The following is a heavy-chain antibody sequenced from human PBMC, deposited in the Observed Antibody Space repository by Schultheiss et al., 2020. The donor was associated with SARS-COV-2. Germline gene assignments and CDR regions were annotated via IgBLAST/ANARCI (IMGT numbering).Heavy chain of an antibody. V-gene: IGHV1-69*13. CDR2: IVPIFGST. CDR3: ARDRYDFWSGYVSYWYFDL. Sequence: SVKVSCKASGGTFSSYAFSWVRQAPGQGLEWMGGIVPIFGSTNYAQKFRGRLTITADESTRTTHMELSSLRSEDTAVYYCARDRYDFWSGYVSYWYFDLWGRGTLVTVSS. J-gene: IGHJ2*01. D-gene: IGHD3-3*01. CDR1: GGTFSSYA.